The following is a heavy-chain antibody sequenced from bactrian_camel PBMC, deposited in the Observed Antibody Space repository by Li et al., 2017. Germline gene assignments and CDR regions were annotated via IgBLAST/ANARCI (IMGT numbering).Heavy chain of an antibody. D-gene: IGHD2*01. V-gene: IGHV3S54*01. CDR1: GYSRSMKC. Sequence: VQLVESGGGSVQAGGSLRLSCSAVGYSRSMKCMGWFRQAPGKEREGVAALFTGSGRTAYADSVKGRFTISRNMSKNTIDLQMSSLKPEGTTMYYCAAGSGVILPLDSKEYGLWGQGTQVTVS. J-gene: IGHJ4*01. CDR3: AAGSGVILPLDSKEYGL. CDR2: LFTGSGRT.